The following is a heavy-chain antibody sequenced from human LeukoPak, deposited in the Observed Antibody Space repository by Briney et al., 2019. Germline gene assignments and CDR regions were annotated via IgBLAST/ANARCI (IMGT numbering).Heavy chain of an antibody. V-gene: IGHV3-23*01. CDR3: AKDSSSAYSFDAFDI. CDR2: ISGSGGST. Sequence: GGSLRLSCAASGFTFSSYAMSWVRQAPGKGLEWVSAISGSGGSTYYADSVKGRFTISRDNSKNTLYLQMNSLRAEDTALYYCAKDSSSAYSFDAFDIWGQGTMVTVSS. J-gene: IGHJ3*02. CDR1: GFTFSSYA. D-gene: IGHD5-18*01.